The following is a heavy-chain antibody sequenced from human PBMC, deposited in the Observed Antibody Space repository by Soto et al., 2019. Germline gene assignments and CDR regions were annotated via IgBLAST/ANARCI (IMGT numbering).Heavy chain of an antibody. CDR1: GYSFTSYW. J-gene: IGHJ4*02. V-gene: IGHV5-51*01. D-gene: IGHD3-3*01. CDR3: ARHESITIFGVVTPSKFDY. CDR2: IYPGDSDT. Sequence: LKISCKGSGYSFTSYWIGWVRQMPGKGLEWMGIIYPGDSDTRYSPSFQGQVTISADRSISTAYLQWSSLKASDTAMYYCARHESITIFGVVTPSKFDYWGQGTLVTVSS.